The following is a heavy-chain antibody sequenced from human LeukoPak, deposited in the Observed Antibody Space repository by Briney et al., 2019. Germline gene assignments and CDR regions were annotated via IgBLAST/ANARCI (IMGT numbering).Heavy chain of an antibody. CDR2: INHSGST. J-gene: IGHJ4*02. D-gene: IGHD2-2*01. CDR1: GGSFSGYY. Sequence: PSETLSLTCAVYGGSFSGYYWSWIRQPPGKGLEWIGEINHSGSTNYNPSLKSRVTISVDTSKNQFSLKLSSVTAADTAVYYCARFGCSSTSCWGYFDYWGQGTLVTVSS. V-gene: IGHV4-34*01. CDR3: ARFGCSSTSCWGYFDY.